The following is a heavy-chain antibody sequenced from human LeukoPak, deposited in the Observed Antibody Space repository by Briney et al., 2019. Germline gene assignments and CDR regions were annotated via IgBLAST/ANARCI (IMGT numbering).Heavy chain of an antibody. J-gene: IGHJ4*02. D-gene: IGHD5-12*01. V-gene: IGHV4-59*01. CDR2: TYYSGST. CDR1: GGSISTYY. Sequence: SETLSLTCTVSGGSISTYYWSWIRQPPGKGLEWIGYTYYSGSTNYNPSLKSRVTISVDTSKNQFSLKLSSVTAADTAVYYCARDGVYSGYDYYFDYWGQGTLVTVSS. CDR3: ARDGVYSGYDYYFDY.